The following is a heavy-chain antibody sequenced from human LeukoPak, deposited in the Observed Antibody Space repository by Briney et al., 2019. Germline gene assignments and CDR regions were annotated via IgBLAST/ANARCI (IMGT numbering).Heavy chain of an antibody. D-gene: IGHD2-2*01. CDR2: INHSGST. CDR1: GGSFSGYY. CDR3: ARVTCSSTSCYGAGFDP. Sequence: KPSETLSLTCAVYGGSFSGYYWSWIRQPPGKGLEWIGEINHSGSTNYNPSLKSRVTISVDTSKNQFSLKLSSVTAADTAVYYCARVTCSSTSCYGAGFDPWGQGTLVTVSS. J-gene: IGHJ5*02. V-gene: IGHV4-34*01.